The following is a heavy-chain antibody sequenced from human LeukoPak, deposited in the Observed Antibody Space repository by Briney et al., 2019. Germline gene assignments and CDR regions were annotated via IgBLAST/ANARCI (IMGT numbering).Heavy chain of an antibody. CDR3: TREGGSGWYGDAFDI. CDR2: IRSKAYGGTT. Sequence: GRSLRLSCTASGFTFGDYAMSWVRQAPGKGLEWVGFIRSKAYGGTTEYAASVKGRFTISRDDSKSIAYLQMNSLKNEDTAVYYCTREGGSGWYGDAFDIWGQGTMVTVSS. V-gene: IGHV3-49*04. CDR1: GFTFGDYA. J-gene: IGHJ3*02. D-gene: IGHD6-19*01.